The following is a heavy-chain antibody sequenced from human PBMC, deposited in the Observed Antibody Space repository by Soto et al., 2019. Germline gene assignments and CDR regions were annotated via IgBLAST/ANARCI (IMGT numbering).Heavy chain of an antibody. Sequence: GASVKVSCKASGYTFTSYGISWVRQAPGQGLEWMGWISAYNGNTNYAQKLQGRVTMTTDTSTSTAYMELRSLRSDDTAVYYCARDRVVWNYDYYGMDVWGQGTTVTVSS. CDR3: ARDRVVWNYDYYGMDV. V-gene: IGHV1-18*04. CDR2: ISAYNGNT. CDR1: GYTFTSYG. D-gene: IGHD3-10*01. J-gene: IGHJ6*02.